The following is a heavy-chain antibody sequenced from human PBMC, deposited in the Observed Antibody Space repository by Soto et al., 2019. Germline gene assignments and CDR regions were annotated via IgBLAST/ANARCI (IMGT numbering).Heavy chain of an antibody. Sequence: SETLSLTCAFYGGSFSGYYWIWIRQPPGKGLEWFGEINHSGSTNYNPSLKSRVTISVDTSKNQFSLKLSSVTAADTAVYYCARVTSTAMAFYFDYWGQGTLVTVSS. D-gene: IGHD5-18*01. V-gene: IGHV4-34*01. CDR3: ARVTSTAMAFYFDY. J-gene: IGHJ4*02. CDR2: INHSGST. CDR1: GGSFSGYY.